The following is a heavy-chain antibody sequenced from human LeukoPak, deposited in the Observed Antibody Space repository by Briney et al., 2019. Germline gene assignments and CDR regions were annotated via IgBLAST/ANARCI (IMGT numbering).Heavy chain of an antibody. Sequence: SETLSLTCNVSGVSISSSSYYWSWIRQPPGKGLEWIGYIYYSGSTNYNPSLKSRVTISVDTSKNQFSLKLSSVTAADTAVYYCARGTIRYFDWLLRNYYMDVWGKGTTVTVSS. J-gene: IGHJ6*03. CDR3: ARGTIRYFDWLLRNYYMDV. V-gene: IGHV4-61*01. CDR1: GVSISSSSYY. D-gene: IGHD3-9*01. CDR2: IYYSGST.